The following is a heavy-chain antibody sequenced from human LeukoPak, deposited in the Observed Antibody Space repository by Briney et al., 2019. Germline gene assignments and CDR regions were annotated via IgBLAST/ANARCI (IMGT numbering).Heavy chain of an antibody. CDR3: ARDLLAAAGQFDY. CDR2: IIPIFGTA. J-gene: IGHJ4*02. Sequence: SVKVSFKASGGTFSSYAISWVRHAPGQGLEWMAGIIPIFGTANYAQKFQGRVTITADESTSTAYMELSSLRSEDTAVYYCARDLLAAAGQFDYWGQGTLVTVSS. CDR1: GGTFSSYA. V-gene: IGHV1-69*13. D-gene: IGHD6-13*01.